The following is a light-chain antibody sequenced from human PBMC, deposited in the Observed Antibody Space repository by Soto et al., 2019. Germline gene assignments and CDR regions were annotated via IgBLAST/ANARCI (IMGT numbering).Light chain of an antibody. CDR2: SAS. V-gene: IGKV3-15*01. J-gene: IGKJ3*01. Sequence: EMVMTQSPATLSVSPGERATLSCRASENIITNLAWYQQKPGQPPRLLIYSASVRATGIPARFSGSGSGTEFTLTISSLQSEDFAVYYCQHYNDFLLIFGPGTTVDIK. CDR3: QHYNDFLLI. CDR1: ENIITN.